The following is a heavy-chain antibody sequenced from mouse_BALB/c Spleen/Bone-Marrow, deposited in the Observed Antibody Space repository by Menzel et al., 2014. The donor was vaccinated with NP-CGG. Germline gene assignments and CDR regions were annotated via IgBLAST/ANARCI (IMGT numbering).Heavy chain of an antibody. CDR2: INPYNGDP. J-gene: IGHJ3*01. V-gene: IGHV1-37*01. CDR1: GYSLTGYF. D-gene: IGHD2-4*01. Sequence: VQLQQSGPELVKPGASAKISCKASGYSLTGYFMNWMKQSHGKSLEWIGRINPYNGDPFYNQKFKGRATLTVDKSSSTAHMELLSLTSEDSAVYYCGRGNYDYDSWFGYWGQGTLVTVSA. CDR3: GRGNYDYDSWFGY.